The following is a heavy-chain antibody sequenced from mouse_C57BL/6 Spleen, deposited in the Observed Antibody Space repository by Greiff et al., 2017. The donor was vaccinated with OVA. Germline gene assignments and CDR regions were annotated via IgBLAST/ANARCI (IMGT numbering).Heavy chain of an antibody. J-gene: IGHJ2*01. D-gene: IGHD1-1*01. V-gene: IGHV5-17*01. CDR2: ISSGSSTI. CDR3: ARKAVYYGSSYLDY. CDR1: GFTFSDYG. Sequence: EVNLVESGGGLVKPGGSLKLSCAASGFTFSDYGMHWVRQAPEKGLEWVAYISSGSSTIYYADTVKGRFTISRDNAKNTLFLQMTSLRSEDTAMYYCARKAVYYGSSYLDYWGQGTTLTVSS.